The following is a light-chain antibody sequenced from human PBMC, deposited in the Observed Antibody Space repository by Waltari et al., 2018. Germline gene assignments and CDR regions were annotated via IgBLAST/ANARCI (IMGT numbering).Light chain of an antibody. CDR3: AAWDDSLNGWV. CDR2: YDD. CDR1: SPNLGDNP. V-gene: IGLV1-36*01. J-gene: IGLJ3*02. Sequence: QSVLTQPPSVSEAPRQRVTLSCSGSSPNLGDNPVNWYQQLPGKAPKLLIYYDDLLPSGVSDRFSGSKSGTSASLAISGLQSEDEADYYCAAWDDSLNGWVFGGGTKLTVL.